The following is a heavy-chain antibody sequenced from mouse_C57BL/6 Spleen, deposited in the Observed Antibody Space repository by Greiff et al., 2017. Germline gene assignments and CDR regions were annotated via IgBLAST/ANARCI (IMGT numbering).Heavy chain of an antibody. CDR3: ARGGGDGYLFDY. CDR1: GYTFTSYG. V-gene: IGHV1-81*01. J-gene: IGHJ2*01. Sequence: VQGVESGAELARPGASVKLSCKASGYTFTSYGISWVKPRTGQGLEWIGEIYPRSGNTYYNEKFKGKATLTAYKSSSTAYMELRSLTSEDSAVYCCARGGGDGYLFDYWGQGTTLTVSS. CDR2: IYPRSGNT. D-gene: IGHD2-3*01.